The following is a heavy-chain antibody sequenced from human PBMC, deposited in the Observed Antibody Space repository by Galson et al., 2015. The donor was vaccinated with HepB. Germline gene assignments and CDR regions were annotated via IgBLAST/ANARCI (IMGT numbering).Heavy chain of an antibody. D-gene: IGHD6-6*01. V-gene: IGHV1-8*01. CDR2: MNPNSGNT. J-gene: IGHJ3*02. Sequence: SVKVSCKASGYTFTSYDINWVRQATGQGLEWMGWMNPNSGNTGYAQKFQGRVTMTRNTSISTAYMELSSLRSEDTAVYYCARDIEYSSSPADDAFDIWGQGTMVTVSS. CDR3: ARDIEYSSSPADDAFDI. CDR1: GYTFTSYD.